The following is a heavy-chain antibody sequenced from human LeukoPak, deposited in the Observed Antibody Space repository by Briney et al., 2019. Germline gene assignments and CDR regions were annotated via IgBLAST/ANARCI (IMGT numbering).Heavy chain of an antibody. CDR3: ARDYPNLNWNYVLNYYGMDV. V-gene: IGHV1-18*01. J-gene: IGHJ6*02. CDR2: ISACNGNT. CDR1: GYTFTSYG. D-gene: IGHD1-7*01. Sequence: ASVKLSCKASGYTFTSYGISWVRQAPGQGLEWMGWISACNGNTNNAQKLQGRVTMTTHTSTSTAYMELRSLRSDDTAVYYCARDYPNLNWNYVLNYYGMDVWGQGITVTVSS.